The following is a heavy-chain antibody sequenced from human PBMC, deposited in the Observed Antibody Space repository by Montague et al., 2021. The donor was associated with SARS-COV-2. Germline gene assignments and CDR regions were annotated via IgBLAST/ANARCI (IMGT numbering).Heavy chain of an antibody. CDR2: TYNGDST. Sequence: LSLTCTVSGGSISSGDYYWNWIRQPPGKGLEWIGYTYNGDSTNYNPSLKSRVSISVDTSKNQLSLRLSSVTAADTAVYYCARWYYGSGSYPHWGQGTLVTVSS. J-gene: IGHJ4*02. CDR3: ARWYYGSGSYPH. CDR1: GGSISSGDYY. D-gene: IGHD3-10*01. V-gene: IGHV4-30-4*01.